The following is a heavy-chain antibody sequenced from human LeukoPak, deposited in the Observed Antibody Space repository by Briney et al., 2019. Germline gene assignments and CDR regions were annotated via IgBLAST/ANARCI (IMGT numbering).Heavy chain of an antibody. D-gene: IGHD1-26*01. CDR1: GFTFSSYA. CDR2: ISGSGGST. J-gene: IGHJ4*02. CDR3: ASTIGWEPNGGYYFDY. Sequence: GGSLRLSCAASGFTFSSYAMSWVRQAPGKGLEWVSAISGSGGSTYYADSVKGRFTISRDNSKNTLYLQMNSLRAEDTAVYYCASTIGWEPNGGYYFDYWGQGTLVTVSS. V-gene: IGHV3-23*01.